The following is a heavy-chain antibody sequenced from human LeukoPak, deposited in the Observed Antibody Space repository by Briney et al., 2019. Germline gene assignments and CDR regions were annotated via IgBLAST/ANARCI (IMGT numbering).Heavy chain of an antibody. CDR1: GGSISSGDYY. CDR2: IYYSGST. Sequence: SETLSLTCTVSGGSISSGDYYWSWIRQPPGKGLEWIGYIYYSGSTYYNPSLRSRVTISVDTSKNQFSLKLSSVTAADTAVYYCAREPLYGGKDYWGQGTLVTVSS. CDR3: AREPLYGGKDY. D-gene: IGHD4-23*01. V-gene: IGHV4-30-4*01. J-gene: IGHJ4*02.